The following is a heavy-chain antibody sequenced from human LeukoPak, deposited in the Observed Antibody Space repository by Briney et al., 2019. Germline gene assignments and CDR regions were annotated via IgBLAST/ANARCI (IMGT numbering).Heavy chain of an antibody. D-gene: IGHD6-13*01. CDR3: ARPAGIAAAGNWFDP. J-gene: IGHJ5*02. V-gene: IGHV4-59*08. CDR2: IYYTGST. CDR1: GGSISSYY. Sequence: PSETLSLTCTVSGGSISSYYWSWMRQPPGKGLEWVSYIYYTGSTDYNPSLKSRVTISVDTSKNQFSLKLSSVTAADTAVYYCARPAGIAAAGNWFDPWGQGTLVTVSS.